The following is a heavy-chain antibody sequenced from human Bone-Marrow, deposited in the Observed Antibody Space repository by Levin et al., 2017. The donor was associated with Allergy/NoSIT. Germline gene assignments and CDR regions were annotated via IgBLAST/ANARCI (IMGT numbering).Heavy chain of an antibody. D-gene: IGHD5-12*01. J-gene: IGHJ3*02. CDR2: IYTSGST. CDR3: ARAVATVAAFDI. V-gene: IGHV4-61*02. CDR1: GGSISSGSYY. Sequence: SETLSLTCTVSGGSISSGSYYWSWIRQPAGKGLEWIGRIYTSGSTNYNPSLKSRVTISVDTSKNQFSLKLSSVTAADTAVYYCARAVATVAAFDIWGQGTMVTVSS.